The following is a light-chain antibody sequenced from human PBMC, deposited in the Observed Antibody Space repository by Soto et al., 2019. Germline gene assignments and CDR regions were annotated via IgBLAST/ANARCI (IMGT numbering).Light chain of an antibody. CDR3: QQSGIFLP. Sequence: DIQMTQSPSTLSASVGDRVTITFRASQTIDTALAWYQQKPGRAPNLLIYRASNLESGVPSRFSGSGSGTEFTLAISSLQPDDFATSYCQQSGIFLPFGNGAKV. J-gene: IGKJ1*01. V-gene: IGKV1-5*03. CDR2: RAS. CDR1: QTIDTA.